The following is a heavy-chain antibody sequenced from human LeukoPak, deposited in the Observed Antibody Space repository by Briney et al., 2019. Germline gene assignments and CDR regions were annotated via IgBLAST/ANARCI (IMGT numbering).Heavy chain of an antibody. D-gene: IGHD6-19*01. CDR2: ISSSSSTI. V-gene: IGHV3-48*01. Sequence: GGSLRLSCAASGFTFSSYAMNWVRQAPGKGLEWVSYISSSSSTIYYADSVKGRFTISRDNAKNSLYLQMNSLRAEGTAVYYCARELAVAGTVVAFDIWGQGTMVTVSS. J-gene: IGHJ3*02. CDR1: GFTFSSYA. CDR3: ARELAVAGTVVAFDI.